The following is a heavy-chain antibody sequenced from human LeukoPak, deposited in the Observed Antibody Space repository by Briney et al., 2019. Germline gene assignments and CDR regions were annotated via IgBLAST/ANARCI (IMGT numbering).Heavy chain of an antibody. CDR1: GGTFSSNA. D-gene: IGHD4-23*01. CDR3: ARETTVVTLNWFDP. Sequence: ASVKVSCKASGGTFSSNAISWVRQAPGQGLEWMGRIIPILGIANYAQKFQGRVTITADKSTSTAYMELSSLRSEDTAVYYCARETTVVTLNWFDPWGQGTLVTVSS. J-gene: IGHJ5*02. CDR2: IIPILGIA. V-gene: IGHV1-69*04.